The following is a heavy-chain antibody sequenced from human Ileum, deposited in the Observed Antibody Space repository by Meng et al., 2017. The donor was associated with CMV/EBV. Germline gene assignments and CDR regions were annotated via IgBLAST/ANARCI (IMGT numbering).Heavy chain of an antibody. CDR2: IKQDGSDK. V-gene: IGHV3-7*01. CDR3: ASVTSPPYCGANCYSTGEYFQN. Sequence: GGSLRLSCAASGFTFSDYWMSWVRQAPGKGPEWVGNIKQDGSDKFYVDSVEGRFTISRDNAKNSLYLQMNSLRAEDTAVYYCASVTSPPYCGANCYSTGEYFQNWGQGTLVTVSS. CDR1: GFTFSDYW. D-gene: IGHD2-21*01. J-gene: IGHJ1*01.